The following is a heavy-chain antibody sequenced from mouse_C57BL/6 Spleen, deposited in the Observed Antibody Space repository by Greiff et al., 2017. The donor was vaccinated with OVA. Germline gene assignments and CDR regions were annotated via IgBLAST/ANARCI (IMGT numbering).Heavy chain of an antibody. Sequence: VQLKESGPELVKPGASVKMSCKASGYTFTDYNMHWVKQSHGRSLEWIGYINPNNGGTSYNQKFKGKATLTVNKSSSTAYMELRSLTSEDSAVYYCARLRGYGNYEAMDYWGQGTSVTVSS. V-gene: IGHV1-22*01. CDR1: GYTFTDYN. CDR2: INPNNGGT. CDR3: ARLRGYGNYEAMDY. D-gene: IGHD2-10*02. J-gene: IGHJ4*01.